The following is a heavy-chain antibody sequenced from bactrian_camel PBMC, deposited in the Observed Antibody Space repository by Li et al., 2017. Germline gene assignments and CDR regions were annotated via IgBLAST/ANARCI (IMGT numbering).Heavy chain of an antibody. D-gene: IGHD3*01. V-gene: IGHV3S40*01. Sequence: VQLVESGGGSVLAGGSLRLSCAASAYTYIRYCLGWFRQAPGKERESVASLYTGDGTTYYRDSVKGRFTISQEEVKSTVYLQMNSLKPEDTAMYYCAAAMGDWCSQVAFVPSRFRYWGQGTQVTVS. J-gene: IGHJ6*01. CDR3: AAAMGDWCSQVAFVPSRFRY. CDR1: AYTYIRYC. CDR2: LYTGDGTT.